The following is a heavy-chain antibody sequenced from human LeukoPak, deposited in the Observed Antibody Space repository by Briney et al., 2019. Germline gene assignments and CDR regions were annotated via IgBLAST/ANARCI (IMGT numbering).Heavy chain of an antibody. Sequence: SETLSLTCAVSGGSISSSNWWSWVRQPPGKGLEWIGEIYHSGSTNYNPSLKSRVTISVDKSKNQFSLKLSSVTAADTAVYYCASWGDGELLPRDFDYWGQGTLVTVSS. CDR1: GGSISSSNW. D-gene: IGHD3-10*01. CDR2: IYHSGST. J-gene: IGHJ4*02. CDR3: ASWGDGELLPRDFDY. V-gene: IGHV4-4*02.